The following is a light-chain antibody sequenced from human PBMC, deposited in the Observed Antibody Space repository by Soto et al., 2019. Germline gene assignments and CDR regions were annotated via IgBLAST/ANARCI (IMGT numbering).Light chain of an antibody. V-gene: IGKV3-20*01. Sequence: EIVLTQSPGTLSLSPGERATVSCRASQSVSSSYLAWYQQKPGQAPRLLIYGTSSRATAIPDRFSGSGSGTDFTLTISRRVPEDFAVYYCQQYGSSSWTFGQGTKVEIK. CDR1: QSVSSSY. CDR2: GTS. J-gene: IGKJ1*01. CDR3: QQYGSSSWT.